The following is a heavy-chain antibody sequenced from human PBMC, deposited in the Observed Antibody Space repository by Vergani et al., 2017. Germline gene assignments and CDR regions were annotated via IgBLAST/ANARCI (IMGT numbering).Heavy chain of an antibody. CDR3: ARDGYCSSTSCYNGMDV. CDR1: GGTFSSYA. V-gene: IGHV1-69*01. J-gene: IGHJ6*02. CDR2: IIPIFGTA. D-gene: IGHD2-2*02. Sequence: QVQLVQSGAEEKKPGSSVKVSCKASGGTFSSYAISWVRQAPGQGLEWMGGIIPIFGTANYAQKFQGRVTITADESTSTAYMELSSLRSEDTAVYYCARDGYCSSTSCYNGMDVWGQGTTVTVSS.